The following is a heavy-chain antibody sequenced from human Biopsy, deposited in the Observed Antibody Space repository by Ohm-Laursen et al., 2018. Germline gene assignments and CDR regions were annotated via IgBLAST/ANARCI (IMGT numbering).Heavy chain of an antibody. CDR3: ARQVDFWSGYVDY. CDR2: IYYSGNT. V-gene: IGHV4-39*01. CDR1: GGSISDSTYH. D-gene: IGHD3-3*01. Sequence: SDTLSLTCAVSGGSISDSTYHWGWIRQSPGKGLEWIGHIYYSGNTDYSPSLKSRVTISVDTSNNQFSLKLRSVTAADTAVYYCARQVDFWSGYVDYWGQGTLVAVSS. J-gene: IGHJ4*02.